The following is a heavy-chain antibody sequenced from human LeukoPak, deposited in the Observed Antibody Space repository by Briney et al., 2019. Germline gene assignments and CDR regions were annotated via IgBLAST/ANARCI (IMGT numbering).Heavy chain of an antibody. J-gene: IGHJ4*02. D-gene: IGHD3-22*01. V-gene: IGHV3-48*01. CDR1: GFTFSTYS. Sequence: PGGSLRLSCAASGFTFSTYSMNWVRQAPGKGLEWVSYISGTSSLIYYADSVKGRFTISRDNSKNTLYLQMNSLRAEDTAVYYCAKVVDEYYYDSSGYYDYWGQGTLVTVSS. CDR2: ISGTSSLI. CDR3: AKVVDEYYYDSSGYYDY.